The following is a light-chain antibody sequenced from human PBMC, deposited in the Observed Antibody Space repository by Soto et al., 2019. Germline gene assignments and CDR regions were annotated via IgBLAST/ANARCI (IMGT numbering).Light chain of an antibody. J-gene: IGLJ1*01. CDR2: EVN. V-gene: IGLV2-8*01. CDR1: SSDVGGYNY. CDR3: SSYGGYNNVV. Sequence: QSVLTQPPSASGSPGQSVTISCTGTSSDVGGYNYVSWFQQHPGKAPKLIIHEVNQRPSGVPDRFSGSKSGNTASLTVSGLQDEDEGTYYCSSYGGYNNVVFGTGTKLTVL.